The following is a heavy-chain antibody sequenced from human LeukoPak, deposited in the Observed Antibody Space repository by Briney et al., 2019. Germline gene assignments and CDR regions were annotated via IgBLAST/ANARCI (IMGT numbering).Heavy chain of an antibody. D-gene: IGHD1-1*01. J-gene: IGHJ4*02. CDR2: IYYSGST. Sequence: SSETLSLTCTVSGGSISSYYWSWIRQPPGKGLEWIGYIYYSGSTNYNPSLKSRVTISVDTSKNQFSLKLSSVTAADTAVYYCARGGTVWNFDYWGQGTLVTVSS. CDR1: GGSISSYY. V-gene: IGHV4-59*08. CDR3: ARGGTVWNFDY.